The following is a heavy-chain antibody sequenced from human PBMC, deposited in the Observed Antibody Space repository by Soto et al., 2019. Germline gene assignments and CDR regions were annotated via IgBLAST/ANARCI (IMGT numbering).Heavy chain of an antibody. V-gene: IGHV1-18*01. Sequence: QVQLLQSGAEVKKPGASVKVSCKASGYTFTNYGITWVRQAPGQGLEWMGWISAYNGDTHYTHRLQGRVTMTTNTSMKTAYMERRSRRTAATAGYYCASVRQLVGYFYYQLYVWGKGTTVTGSS. CDR3: ASVRQLVGYFYYQLYV. CDR2: ISAYNGDT. J-gene: IGHJ6*03. D-gene: IGHD6-6*01. CDR1: GYTFTNYG.